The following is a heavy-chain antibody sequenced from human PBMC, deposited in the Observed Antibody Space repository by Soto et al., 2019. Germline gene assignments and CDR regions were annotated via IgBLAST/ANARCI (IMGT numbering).Heavy chain of an antibody. Sequence: EVQLLESGGGLVQPGGSLRLSCAASGFAFSAYAMSWVRQAPGKGLECVSAISGGGGTSTSYADSVQGRFTISRDNSRNTLFLQMNSLRAEDTAVYYCARCTTTGCFRGWFDPWGQGILVTVSS. CDR1: GFAFSAYA. V-gene: IGHV3-23*01. D-gene: IGHD2-2*01. CDR2: ISGGGGTST. J-gene: IGHJ5*02. CDR3: ARCTTTGCFRGWFDP.